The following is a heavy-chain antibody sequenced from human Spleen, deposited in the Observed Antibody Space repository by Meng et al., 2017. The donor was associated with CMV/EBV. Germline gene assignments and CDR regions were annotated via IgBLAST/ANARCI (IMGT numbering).Heavy chain of an antibody. J-gene: IGHJ4*02. CDR1: GFTFDDDT. V-gene: IGHV3-43*01. CDR3: AKGGYYYDSSAYYEGPDY. D-gene: IGHD3-22*01. Sequence: GGSLRLSCAASGFTFDDDTMHWVRQAPGKGLEWVSLISWDGNSTYYADSVKGRFTISRDNAKNSLYLHMNSLRVEDTALYYCAKGGYYYDSSAYYEGPDYWGQGTLVTVSS. CDR2: ISWDGNST.